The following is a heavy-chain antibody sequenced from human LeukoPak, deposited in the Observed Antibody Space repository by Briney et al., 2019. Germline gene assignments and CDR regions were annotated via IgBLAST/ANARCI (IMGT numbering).Heavy chain of an antibody. CDR1: GFTFDSYA. CDR3: AKDGDVVTDAFDI. D-gene: IGHD4-23*01. V-gene: IGHV3-23*01. CDR2: ISGSGGST. J-gene: IGHJ3*02. Sequence: SGGSLRLSCAASGFTFDSYAMSWVRQAPGKGLEWVSTISGSGGSTYYADSVKGRFTISRDNSKNTLYLQMNSLRAEDTAVYYCAKDGDVVTDAFDIWGQGTMVTVSS.